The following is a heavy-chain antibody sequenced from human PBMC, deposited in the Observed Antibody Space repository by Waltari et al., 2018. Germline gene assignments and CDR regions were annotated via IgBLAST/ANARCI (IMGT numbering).Heavy chain of an antibody. D-gene: IGHD6-6*01. CDR2: ISSSSSYI. V-gene: IGHV3-21*01. CDR3: ARASKAANFGY. J-gene: IGHJ4*02. CDR1: GFTFSSYS. Sequence: EVQLVESGGGLVKPGGSLRLSCAASGFTFSSYSMNWVRQAPGKGLEWVSSISSSSSYIYYADAVKGRFTISRDNAKNSLYLQMNSLRAEDTAVYYCARASKAANFGYWGQGTLVTVSS.